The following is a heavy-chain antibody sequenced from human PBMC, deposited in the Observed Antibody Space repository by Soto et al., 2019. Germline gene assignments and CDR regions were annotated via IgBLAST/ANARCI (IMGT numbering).Heavy chain of an antibody. Sequence: SETLSLTCTVSGGSISSYYWSWIRQPAGKGLEWIGRIYTSGSTNYNPSLKSRVTMSVGTSKNQFSLKLSSVTAADTAVYYCARDPIAARFGWFDPWGQGTLVT. CDR2: IYTSGST. J-gene: IGHJ5*02. V-gene: IGHV4-4*07. CDR3: ARDPIAARFGWFDP. CDR1: GGSISSYY. D-gene: IGHD6-6*01.